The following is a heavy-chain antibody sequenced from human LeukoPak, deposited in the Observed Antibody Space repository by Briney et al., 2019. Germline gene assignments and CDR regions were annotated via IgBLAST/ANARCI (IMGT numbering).Heavy chain of an antibody. J-gene: IGHJ4*02. V-gene: IGHV3-23*01. CDR3: AKDHRAYCSGDCYSAGFDF. CDR1: GFTFSSYA. D-gene: IGHD2-21*02. CDR2: ISGSGGST. Sequence: PAGSLRLSCAASGFTFSSYAMSWVRQAPGKGLEWVSAISGSGGSTYYADSVKGRFTISRDNSKNTLYLQMNSLRAQDTAVYYCAKDHRAYCSGDCYSAGFDFWGQGTLVTVSS.